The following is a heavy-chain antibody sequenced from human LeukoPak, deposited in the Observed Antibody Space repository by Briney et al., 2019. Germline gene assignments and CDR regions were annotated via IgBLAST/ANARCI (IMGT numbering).Heavy chain of an antibody. D-gene: IGHD4-17*01. J-gene: IGHJ5*02. CDR1: GGSISSYY. CDR3: ARDPGATVTRTAYNWFDP. V-gene: IGHV4-59*12. CDR2: IYYSGST. Sequence: SETLSLTCTVSGGSISSYYWSWIRQPPGKGLEWIGYIYYSGSTNYNPSLKSRVTISVDTSKNQFSLKLSSVTAADTAVYYCARDPGATVTRTAYNWFDPWGQGTLVTVSS.